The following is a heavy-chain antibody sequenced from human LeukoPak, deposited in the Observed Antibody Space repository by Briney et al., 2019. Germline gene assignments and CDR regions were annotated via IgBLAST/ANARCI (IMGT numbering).Heavy chain of an antibody. Sequence: SETLSLTCTVSGGSISSYYWSWIRQPPGKGLEWIGYIYSSGSTNYNPSLKSRVTISVDTSKNQFSLKLSSVTAADTAVYYCARGMVNPFGIWGQGTMVTVSS. D-gene: IGHD2-21*01. J-gene: IGHJ3*02. CDR2: IYSSGST. V-gene: IGHV4-59*01. CDR3: ARGMVNPFGI. CDR1: GGSISSYY.